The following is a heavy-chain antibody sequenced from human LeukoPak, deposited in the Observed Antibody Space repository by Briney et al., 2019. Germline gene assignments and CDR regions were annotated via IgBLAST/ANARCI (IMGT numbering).Heavy chain of an antibody. CDR1: GGSISSSSYY. J-gene: IGHJ5*02. V-gene: IGHV4-61*02. D-gene: IGHD4-17*01. CDR3: ARRAPPPRWLTTVTTWFDP. Sequence: SETLSLTCTVSGGSISSSSYYWSWIRQPAGKGLEWIGRIYTSGSTNYNPSLKSRVTISVDTSKNQFSLKLSSVTAADTAVYYCARRAPPPRWLTTVTTWFDPWGQGTLVTVSS. CDR2: IYTSGST.